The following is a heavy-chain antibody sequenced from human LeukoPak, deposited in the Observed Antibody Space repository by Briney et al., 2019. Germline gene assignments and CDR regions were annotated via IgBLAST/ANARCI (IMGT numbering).Heavy chain of an antibody. J-gene: IGHJ6*03. CDR1: GDSISSGDYY. CDR3: AREGNWNIPGQHYYYYYMDV. Sequence: SETLSLTCTVSGDSISSGDYYWSWIRQPPGKGLEWIGEINHSGSTNYNPSLKSRVTISVDTSKNQFSLKLSSVTAADTAVYYCAREGNWNIPGQHYYYYYMDVWGKGTTVTVSS. D-gene: IGHD1/OR15-1a*01. CDR2: INHSGST. V-gene: IGHV4-39*07.